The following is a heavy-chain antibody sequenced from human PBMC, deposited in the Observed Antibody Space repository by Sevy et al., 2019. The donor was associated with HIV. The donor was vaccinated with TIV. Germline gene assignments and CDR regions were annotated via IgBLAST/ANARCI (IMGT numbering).Heavy chain of an antibody. Sequence: GGSLRLSCAASGFTFSSYAMSWVRQAPGKGLEWVSAISGSGGSTYYADSVKGRFTISRDNSKNTLYLQMNSLRAEDTAVYYCAKDPPSGEAVAGTGDYWGQGTLVTVSS. J-gene: IGHJ4*02. D-gene: IGHD6-19*01. CDR1: GFTFSSYA. V-gene: IGHV3-23*01. CDR3: AKDPPSGEAVAGTGDY. CDR2: ISGSGGST.